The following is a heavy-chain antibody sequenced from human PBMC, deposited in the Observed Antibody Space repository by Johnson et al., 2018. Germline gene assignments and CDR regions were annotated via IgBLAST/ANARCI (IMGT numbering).Heavy chain of an antibody. J-gene: IGHJ4*02. D-gene: IGHD5-24*01. Sequence: EVQLVESGGGLVQPGGSLRLSCSASGFSLRDYWMTWVRQAPGKGLEWVASLREDGGEKHYVDSLKGRFTISRDNAKNSLYLQMNSLRVEDTALYFCARDGAGITPSDFWGQGTLVTVSS. CDR3: ARDGAGITPSDF. CDR1: GFSLRDYW. V-gene: IGHV3-7*01. CDR2: LREDGGEK.